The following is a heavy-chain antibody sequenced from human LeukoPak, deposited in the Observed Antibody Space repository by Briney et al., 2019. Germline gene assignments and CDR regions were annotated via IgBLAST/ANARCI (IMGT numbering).Heavy chain of an antibody. CDR3: ARWRYSSSWGLDY. CDR1: GGSFSGYY. D-gene: IGHD6-13*01. J-gene: IGHJ4*02. CDR2: IYYSGST. V-gene: IGHV4-34*09. Sequence: PSETLSLTCAVYGGSFSGYYWSWIRQPPGKGLEWIGYIYYSGSTYYNPSLKSRVTISVDTSKNQFSLKLSSVTAADTAVYYCARWRYSSSWGLDYWGQGTLVTVSS.